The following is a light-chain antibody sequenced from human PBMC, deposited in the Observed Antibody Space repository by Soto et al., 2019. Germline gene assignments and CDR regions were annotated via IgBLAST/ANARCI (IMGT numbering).Light chain of an antibody. CDR2: GSS. CDR1: QTVSNNY. Sequence: EVVLTQSPVTLSLSPGERATLSCRASQTVSNNYLAWYQQKPGQAPRLLIFGSSDRATGIPDRFRGSGSGTDFTLTISRLEPEDFAVYYCQQYGSSPPYTFGQGTKLEIK. J-gene: IGKJ2*01. CDR3: QQYGSSPPYT. V-gene: IGKV3-20*01.